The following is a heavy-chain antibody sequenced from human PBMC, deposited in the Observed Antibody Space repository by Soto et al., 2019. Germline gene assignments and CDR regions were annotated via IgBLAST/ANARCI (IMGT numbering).Heavy chain of an antibody. CDR1: GFSLSTSGVG. Sequence: QITLKESGPTLVKPTQTLTLTCTFSGFSLSTSGVGVGWIRQPPGKALEWLALIYWDDETRYSPSLKSRLTINKDTSKNQVVLTMANMDAVDTATYYCAHSRLDLVGNVYYYCGMDVWGQGTPVTVSS. V-gene: IGHV2-5*02. J-gene: IGHJ6*02. D-gene: IGHD1-1*01. CDR2: IYWDDET. CDR3: AHSRLDLVGNVYYYCGMDV.